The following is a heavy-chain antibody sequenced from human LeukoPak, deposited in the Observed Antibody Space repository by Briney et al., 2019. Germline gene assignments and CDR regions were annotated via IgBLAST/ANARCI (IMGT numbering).Heavy chain of an antibody. CDR1: GFTFSRYG. D-gene: IGHD1-26*01. CDR3: ARDGGRGYYNQGPFDY. V-gene: IGHV3-53*01. Sequence: PGRSLRLSCAASGFTFSRYGMHWVRQAPGKGLEWASVIYSDGSTYYADSVKGRFTISTDNSKNTLYLQMNSLRPDDTAVYYCARDGGRGYYNQGPFDYWGQGTLVTVSS. CDR2: IYSDGST. J-gene: IGHJ4*02.